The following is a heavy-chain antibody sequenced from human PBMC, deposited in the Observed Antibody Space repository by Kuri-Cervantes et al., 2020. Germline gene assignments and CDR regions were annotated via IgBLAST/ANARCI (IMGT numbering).Heavy chain of an antibody. CDR2: ISYDGSNK. CDR1: GFTFSSYA. D-gene: IGHD3-22*01. Sequence: GGSLRLSCAASGFTFSSYAMHWVRQAPGKGLEWVAVISYDGSNKYYADSVKGRFTISRDNSKNTLYLQMNSLRAEDTAVYYCAKFRAYDSSGYLQRLDSWGQGTLVTVSS. CDR3: AKFRAYDSSGYLQRLDS. V-gene: IGHV3-30-3*02. J-gene: IGHJ4*02.